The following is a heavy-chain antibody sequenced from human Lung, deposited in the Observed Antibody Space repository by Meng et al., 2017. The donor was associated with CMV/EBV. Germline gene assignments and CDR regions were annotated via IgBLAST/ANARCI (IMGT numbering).Heavy chain of an antibody. CDR3: ARNSFRGSGSYYNY. CDR2: ISGGSNYI. V-gene: IGHV3-21*01. J-gene: IGHJ4*02. Sequence: GGXXRLSCPASGFIFGNYAMNLVRQAPGKGLEWVSSISGGSNYIYYADSVKGRFTISRDNAKNSLYLQMNSLRAEDTAVYYCARNSFRGSGSYYNYWGQGTXVTVSS. D-gene: IGHD3-10*01. CDR1: GFIFGNYA.